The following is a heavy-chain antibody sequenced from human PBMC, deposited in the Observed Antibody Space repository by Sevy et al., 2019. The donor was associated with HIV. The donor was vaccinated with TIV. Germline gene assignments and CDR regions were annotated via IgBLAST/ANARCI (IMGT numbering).Heavy chain of an antibody. D-gene: IGHD3-3*01. CDR1: GYTFTSYG. Sequence: ASVKVSCKASGYTFTSYGISWVRQAPGQGLEWMGWISAYNGNTNYAQKLQGRVTMTTDTSTSTAYMELRSLRSDDTAVHYCARVADIFGVVIMDYWGQGTLVTVSS. CDR2: ISAYNGNT. J-gene: IGHJ4*02. V-gene: IGHV1-18*01. CDR3: ARVADIFGVVIMDY.